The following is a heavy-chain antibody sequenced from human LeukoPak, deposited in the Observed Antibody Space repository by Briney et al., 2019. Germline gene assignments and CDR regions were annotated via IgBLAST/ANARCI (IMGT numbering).Heavy chain of an antibody. CDR3: ASSRPLDWSERYYFDY. Sequence: GGSLRLSCAASGFTFSSYSMNWVRQAPGKGLEWVSSISSSSSYIYYADSVKGRFTISRDNAKNSLYLQMNSLRAEDTAVYYCASSRPLDWSERYYFDYWGQGTLVTVSS. CDR2: ISSSSSYI. D-gene: IGHD3-9*01. CDR1: GFTFSSYS. J-gene: IGHJ4*02. V-gene: IGHV3-21*01.